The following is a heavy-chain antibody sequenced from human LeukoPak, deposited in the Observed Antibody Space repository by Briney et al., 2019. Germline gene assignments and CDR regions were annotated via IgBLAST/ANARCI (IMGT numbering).Heavy chain of an antibody. Sequence: SETLSLTCAVYGGSFSGYYWSWIRQPPGKGLEWIGEINHSGSTNYNPSLKSRVTISVDTSKNQFSLKLSSVTAADTAVYYCARGPRGYCSSTSCYKDYYYYDMDVWGQGTTVTVSS. CDR3: ARGPRGYCSSTSCYKDYYYYDMDV. CDR2: INHSGST. D-gene: IGHD2-2*02. V-gene: IGHV4-34*01. J-gene: IGHJ6*02. CDR1: GGSFSGYY.